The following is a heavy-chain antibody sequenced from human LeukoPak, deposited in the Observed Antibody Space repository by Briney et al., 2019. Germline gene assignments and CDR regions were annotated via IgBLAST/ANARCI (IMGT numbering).Heavy chain of an antibody. V-gene: IGHV1-18*04. CDR2: ISAYNGNT. Sequence: ASVKVSCKASGYTFTSYGISWVRQAPGQGLEWMGWISAYNGNTNYAQKLQGRVTMTTDTSTSTAYMELRSLRSDDTAVYYCARGYCSSTSCYDNWLDPWGQGTLVTVSS. J-gene: IGHJ5*02. CDR1: GYTFTSYG. CDR3: ARGYCSSTSCYDNWLDP. D-gene: IGHD2-2*01.